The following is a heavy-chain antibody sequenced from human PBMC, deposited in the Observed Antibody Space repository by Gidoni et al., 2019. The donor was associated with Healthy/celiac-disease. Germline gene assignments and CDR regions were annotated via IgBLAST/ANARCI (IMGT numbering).Heavy chain of an antibody. Sequence: VQLVESGGGVVKPGRSLRLPCAAAGFTFSIYAMHWVRQAPGKGLELVAVISEDGSNQYYADSVKGRFTISRANSKNTLYLQMNSLRAEDTAVYYCARGTVTTSSIDYWGQGTLVTVSS. CDR1: GFTFSIYA. J-gene: IGHJ4*02. D-gene: IGHD4-17*01. V-gene: IGHV3-30-3*01. CDR2: ISEDGSNQ. CDR3: ARGTVTTSSIDY.